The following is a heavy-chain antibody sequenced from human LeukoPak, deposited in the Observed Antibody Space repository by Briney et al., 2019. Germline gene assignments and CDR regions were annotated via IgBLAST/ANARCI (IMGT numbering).Heavy chain of an antibody. J-gene: IGHJ6*02. CDR3: ARALPITMIVVVYPGGMDV. Sequence: GGSLRLSCAGSGFDFSNYWMHWVRQVPGKGLMWVSVINADGGVTTFADSVKGRFTIPRDNSKNTLYLQINSLRAEDTAVYYCARALPITMIVVVYPGGMDVWGQGTTVTVSS. CDR2: INADGGVT. CDR1: GFDFSNYW. V-gene: IGHV3-74*01. D-gene: IGHD3-22*01.